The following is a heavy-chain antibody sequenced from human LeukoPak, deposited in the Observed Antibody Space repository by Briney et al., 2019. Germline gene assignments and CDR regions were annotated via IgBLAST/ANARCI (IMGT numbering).Heavy chain of an antibody. Sequence: GASVKVSCKASGYTFTSYGISWVRQAPGQGLEWMGWISAYNGDTNYAQNLQGRVTMTTDTSTSTGYMELRSLRSDDTAVYYCAASTVYSSGWYFAFDIWGQGTMVTVSS. CDR1: GYTFTSYG. CDR2: ISAYNGDT. V-gene: IGHV1-18*01. J-gene: IGHJ3*02. D-gene: IGHD6-19*01. CDR3: AASTVYSSGWYFAFDI.